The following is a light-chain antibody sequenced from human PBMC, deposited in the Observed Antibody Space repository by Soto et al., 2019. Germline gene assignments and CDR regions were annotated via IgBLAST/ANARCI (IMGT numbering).Light chain of an antibody. J-gene: IGKJ1*01. CDR3: QQYNNWPRT. V-gene: IGKV3-15*01. CDR2: SSS. CDR1: QSVSSY. Sequence: EIVLTQSPGTLSLSPGERATLSCRARQSVSSYLAWFQQKPGQAPRLLIYSSSTRAAGIPARFGGSGSGTEFTFSISSLQSEDFAVYYCQQYNNWPRTFGQGTKVDIK.